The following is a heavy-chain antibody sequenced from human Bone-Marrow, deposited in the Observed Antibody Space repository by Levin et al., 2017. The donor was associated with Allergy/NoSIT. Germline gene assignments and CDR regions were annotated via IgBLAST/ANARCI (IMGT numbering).Heavy chain of an antibody. V-gene: IGHV3-53*01. Sequence: LSLTCAASGLTVRRKYMSWVRQAPGKGLEWVSVIYSGDSTYFAASVRGRFAISRDNSNNTVFLQMNRLKVEDTAVYYCAGGDSDTYYALDNWGQGTLVTVSS. D-gene: IGHD1-26*01. CDR3: AGGDSDTYYALDN. CDR1: GLTVRRKY. J-gene: IGHJ4*02. CDR2: IYSGDST.